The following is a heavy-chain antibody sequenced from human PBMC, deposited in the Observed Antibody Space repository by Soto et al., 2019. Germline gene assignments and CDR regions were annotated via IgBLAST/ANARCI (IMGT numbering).Heavy chain of an antibody. CDR1: GYTFTGYY. D-gene: IGHD1-1*01. V-gene: IGHV1-2*02. Sequence: GASVKVSCKTSGYTFTGYYIHWVRQAPGQGLEWMGWINPNSGGTNYAQKFQGRVTMTRDTSISTAYMELSRLRSDDTAVYYCASVGGGDDHNCDVMGVWGRETRFRVSS. CDR3: ASVGGGDDHNCDVMGV. CDR2: INPNSGGT. J-gene: IGHJ6*02.